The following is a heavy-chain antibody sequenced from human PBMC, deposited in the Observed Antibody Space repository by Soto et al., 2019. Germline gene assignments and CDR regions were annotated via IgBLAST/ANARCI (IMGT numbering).Heavy chain of an antibody. CDR3: ARHRWGSGSYSGLLDF. V-gene: IGHV4-39*01. CDR2: VHYSGSA. Sequence: QLQLQESGPGLVKPSETLSLTCSVSGGSISTSSYFWGWIRQPPGKGLEGVGAVHYSGSANYRSSLQSRVTISVDTSQNQFSLRLRSVTAADTAVYYCARHRWGSGSYSGLLDFWGQGALVTVSS. CDR1: GGSISTSSYF. D-gene: IGHD3-10*01. J-gene: IGHJ4*02.